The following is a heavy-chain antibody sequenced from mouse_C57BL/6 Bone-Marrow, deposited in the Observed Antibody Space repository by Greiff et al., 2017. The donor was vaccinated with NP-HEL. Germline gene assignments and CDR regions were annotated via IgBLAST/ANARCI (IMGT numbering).Heavy chain of an antibody. V-gene: IGHV10-1*01. J-gene: IGHJ1*03. CDR2: IRSKSNNYAT. CDR3: VREFYGNYVHFDV. Sequence: EVQLVESGGGLVQPKGSLKLSCAASGFSFNTYAMNWVRQAPGKGLEWVARIRSKSNNYATYYADSVKDRFTISRDDSESMLYLQMNNLKTEDTAMYYCVREFYGNYVHFDVWGTGTTVTVSS. D-gene: IGHD2-1*01. CDR1: GFSFNTYA.